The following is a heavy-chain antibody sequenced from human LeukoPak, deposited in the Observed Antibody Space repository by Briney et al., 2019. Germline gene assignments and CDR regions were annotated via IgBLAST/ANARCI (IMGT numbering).Heavy chain of an antibody. CDR3: ARSLTTYYYDTSGPGDAFDI. CDR1: SYSISSGYY. Sequence: KPSETLSLTCTVSSYSISSGYYWGWIRQPPGKGLEWIGSIYRSGTTYYNPSLKSRVTISVDTSNNPFSLKTSSVTAADTAVYYCARSLTTYYYDTSGPGDAFDIWGQGTMVTVSS. V-gene: IGHV4-38-2*02. D-gene: IGHD3-22*01. J-gene: IGHJ3*02. CDR2: IYRSGTT.